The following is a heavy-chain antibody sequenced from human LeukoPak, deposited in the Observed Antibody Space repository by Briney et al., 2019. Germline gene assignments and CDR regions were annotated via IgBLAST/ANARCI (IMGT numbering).Heavy chain of an antibody. J-gene: IGHJ4*02. D-gene: IGHD1-26*01. CDR2: ISSTGGTI. CDR1: GFTFSSNS. CDR3: ARGPPPIVGAIYYFDY. Sequence: GGSLRLSCAASGFTFSSNSMNWVRQAPGKGLEWVSYISSTGGTIYYADSMKGRFTISRDNAKNSLYLQMNSLRVEDTAVYYCARGPPPIVGAIYYFDYWGQGTLVTVSS. V-gene: IGHV3-48*04.